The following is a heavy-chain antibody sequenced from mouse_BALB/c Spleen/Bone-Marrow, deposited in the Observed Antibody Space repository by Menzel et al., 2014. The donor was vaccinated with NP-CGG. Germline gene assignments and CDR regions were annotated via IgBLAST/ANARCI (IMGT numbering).Heavy chain of an antibody. D-gene: IGHD1-2*01. CDR2: IDPANGNT. V-gene: IGHV14-3*02. CDR1: GFNIKDTY. J-gene: IGHJ2*01. CDR3: ATYYYGYYFDY. Sequence: EVQLQQSGAELVKPGASVKLSCTASGFNIKDTYMHWVKQRPEQGLEWIGRIDPANGNTKYGPKFQGKATITADTSSNTAYLQLSSLTSEGTAVYYCATYYYGYYFDYWGQGTTLTVSS.